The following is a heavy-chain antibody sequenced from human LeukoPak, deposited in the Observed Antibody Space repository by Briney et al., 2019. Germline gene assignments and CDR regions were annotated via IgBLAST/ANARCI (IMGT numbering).Heavy chain of an antibody. V-gene: IGHV4-61*02. CDR3: ARDLRGGGFDY. D-gene: IGHD4-23*01. CDR1: GGSISSGSYY. CDR2: IYTSGST. J-gene: IGHJ4*02. Sequence: SETLSLTCTVSGGSISSGSYYWSWTRQPAGKGLEWIGRIYTSGSTNYNPSLKSRVTISVDTSKNQFSLKLSSVTAADTAVYYCARDLRGGGFDYWGQGTLVTVSS.